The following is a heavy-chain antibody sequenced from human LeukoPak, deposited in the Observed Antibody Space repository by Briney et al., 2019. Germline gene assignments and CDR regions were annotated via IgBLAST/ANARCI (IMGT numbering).Heavy chain of an antibody. CDR1: GFTFSDYY. D-gene: IGHD5-12*01. Sequence: GGSLRLSCAASGFTFSDYYMSWIRQAPGKGLEWVSYISSSSSNRNYADSVKGRFTISRDNTKNSLYLQMNSLRAEDTAVYYCARGYDYYYYGMDVWGQGTTVTVSS. CDR2: ISSSSSNR. J-gene: IGHJ6*02. CDR3: ARGYDYYYYGMDV. V-gene: IGHV3-11*06.